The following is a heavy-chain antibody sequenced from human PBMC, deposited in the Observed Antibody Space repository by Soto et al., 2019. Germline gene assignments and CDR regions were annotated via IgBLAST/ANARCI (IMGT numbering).Heavy chain of an antibody. V-gene: IGHV4-34*01. CDR1: GGSFSGYY. Sequence: QVQLQQWGAGLLKPSETLSLTCAVYGGSFSGYYWTWIRQPPGTGLEWIGEINHSGSTNYNPSLKGRVTLSVDTSKTQFSLKLTSVTAADPAVYYCARDKITGLFDYWGQGTLVTVSS. CDR2: INHSGST. J-gene: IGHJ4*02. D-gene: IGHD2-8*02. CDR3: ARDKITGLFDY.